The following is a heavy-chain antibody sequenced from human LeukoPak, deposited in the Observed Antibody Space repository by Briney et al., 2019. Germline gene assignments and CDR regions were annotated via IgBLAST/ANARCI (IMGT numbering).Heavy chain of an antibody. D-gene: IGHD3-22*01. Sequence: GGSLRLSCAASGFTFSSYAMSWVRQAPGKGLEWVSAISGSGGSTYYADSVKGRFTISRDNSKNTLYLQMNSLRAEDTAVYYCAKVGDSSGYYYESYFQHWGQGTLVTVSS. CDR3: AKVGDSSGYYYESYFQH. CDR2: ISGSGGST. V-gene: IGHV3-23*01. CDR1: GFTFSSYA. J-gene: IGHJ1*01.